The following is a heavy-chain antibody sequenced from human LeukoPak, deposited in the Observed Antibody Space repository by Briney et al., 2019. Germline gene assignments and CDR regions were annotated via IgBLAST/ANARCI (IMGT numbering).Heavy chain of an antibody. CDR1: GGTFSSYA. V-gene: IGHV1-69*13. D-gene: IGHD2-2*01. Sequence: SVKVSCKASGGTFSSYAISWVRQAPGQGLEWMGGIIPIFGTANYAQKFQGRVTITADESTSTAYMELSSLRSEDTAVYYCARMYCSSTSCSRSWVVPPYCDYWGQGTLVTVSS. J-gene: IGHJ4*02. CDR3: ARMYCSSTSCSRSWVVPPYCDY. CDR2: IIPIFGTA.